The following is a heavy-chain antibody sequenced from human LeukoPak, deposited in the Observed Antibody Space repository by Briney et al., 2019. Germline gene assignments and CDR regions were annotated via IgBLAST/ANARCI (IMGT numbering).Heavy chain of an antibody. V-gene: IGHV3-74*01. D-gene: IGHD5-24*01. J-gene: IGHJ4*02. CDR1: GFTFSSYW. CDR3: ARDRDGYNYDDY. CDR2: INSDGSST. Sequence: PGGSLRLSCAASGFTFSSYWMHWVRQAPGKGLLWVSRINSDGSSTSYADSVEGRFTITRYNAKNTLYLQMNSLTAEDTAVYYCARDRDGYNYDDYWGQGTLVTVSS.